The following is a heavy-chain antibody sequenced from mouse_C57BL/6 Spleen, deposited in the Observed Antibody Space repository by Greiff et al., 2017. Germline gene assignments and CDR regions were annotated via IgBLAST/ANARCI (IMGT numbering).Heavy chain of an antibody. CDR2: ISYSCST. CDR1: GYSITSDY. D-gene: IGHD2-4*01. Sequence: EVQLVESGPGLAKPSQTLSLTCSVTGYSITSDYWNWIRKFPGNKLEYMGYISYSCSTYYHPSLKSRISITRDTSKNQYYLQLNSVTTEDTATYYCARSFYDDYDGGFDYWSQGTTLTVSS. V-gene: IGHV3-8*01. J-gene: IGHJ2*01. CDR3: ARSFYDDYDGGFDY.